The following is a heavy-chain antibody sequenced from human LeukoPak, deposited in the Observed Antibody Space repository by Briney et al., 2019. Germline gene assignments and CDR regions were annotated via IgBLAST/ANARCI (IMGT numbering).Heavy chain of an antibody. Sequence: GGSLRLSCAASGFTFSSYSMNWVRQAPGKGLEWVSSIGSSSSYIYYADSVKGRFTISRDNAKNSLYLQMNSLRAEDTAVYYCARDWDYDILTGYSPEGYWGQGTLVTVSS. CDR2: IGSSSSYI. D-gene: IGHD3-9*01. CDR3: ARDWDYDILTGYSPEGY. CDR1: GFTFSSYS. J-gene: IGHJ4*02. V-gene: IGHV3-21*01.